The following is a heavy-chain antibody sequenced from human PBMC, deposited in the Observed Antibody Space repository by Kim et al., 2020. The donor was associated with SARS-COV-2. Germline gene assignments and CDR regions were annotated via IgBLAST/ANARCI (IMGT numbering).Heavy chain of an antibody. J-gene: IGHJ4*02. D-gene: IGHD2-2*01. CDR3: AKPHCGSSSCSRVDS. Sequence: GGSLRLSCAASGFTFINYDMRWVRHAPGQGLEWVSAIGGGSGTTYYADSVKGRFTISRDNSKNTLYLQLNSLRAEDTAVYYCAKPHCGSSSCSRVDSWGQGTLVTVSS. V-gene: IGHV3-23*01. CDR2: IGGGSGTT. CDR1: GFTFINYD.